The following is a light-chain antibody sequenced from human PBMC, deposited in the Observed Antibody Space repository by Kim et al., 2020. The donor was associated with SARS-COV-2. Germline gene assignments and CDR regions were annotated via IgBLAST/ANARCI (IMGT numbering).Light chain of an antibody. J-gene: IGKJ4*01. CDR1: QSLNDN. V-gene: IGKV3-15*01. CDR2: GAF. Sequence: VSPGERATLSCRASQSLNDNLAWYQQKPGQAPRLLIYGAFTRATGIPAKFSGSGSGTEFTLTISSLQSGDFAVYYCQQYNSWPLTFGGGTKVDIK. CDR3: QQYNSWPLT.